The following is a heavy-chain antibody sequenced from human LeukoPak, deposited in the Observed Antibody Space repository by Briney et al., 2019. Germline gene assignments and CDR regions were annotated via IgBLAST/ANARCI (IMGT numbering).Heavy chain of an antibody. J-gene: IGHJ4*02. CDR1: GFTFSSYS. CDR2: ISSGSSYI. CDR3: ARDHGLGTAMGDSLYYFDY. V-gene: IGHV3-21*01. D-gene: IGHD5-18*01. Sequence: GGSLRLSCAASGFTFSSYSMNWVRQAPGKGLEWVSSISSGSSYIYYADSVKGRFTISRDNAKNSLYLQMNSLRAEDTAVYYCARDHGLGTAMGDSLYYFDYWGQGTLVTVSS.